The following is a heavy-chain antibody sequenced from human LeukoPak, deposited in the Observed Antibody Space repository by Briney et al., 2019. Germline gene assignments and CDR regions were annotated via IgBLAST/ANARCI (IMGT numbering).Heavy chain of an antibody. CDR1: GFTFSDYW. CDR2: INSDGTSI. D-gene: IGHD4-23*01. CDR3: ASDRWYFDY. J-gene: IGHJ4*02. Sequence: GRSLRLSCAASGFTFSDYWMHWVRQAPGKGLVWVSRINSDGTSISYADSVKGRFTISRDNAKNTLYLQMNSLRAEDSAVYYCASDRWYFDYWGQGTLVTVSS. V-gene: IGHV3-74*01.